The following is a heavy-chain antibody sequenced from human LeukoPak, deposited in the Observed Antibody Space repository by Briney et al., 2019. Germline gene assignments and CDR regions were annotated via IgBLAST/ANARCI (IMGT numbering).Heavy chain of an antibody. CDR3: AKDPLVGATTGELYYFDY. CDR1: GFTFSSYA. CDR2: ISGSGGST. D-gene: IGHD1-26*01. Sequence: PGGSLTLSCAASGFTFSSYAMSWVRQAPGKGLEWVSAISGSGGSTYYADSVKGRFTISRDNSKNTLYLQMNSLRAEDTAVYYCAKDPLVGATTGELYYFDYWGQGSLVTVSS. V-gene: IGHV3-23*01. J-gene: IGHJ4*02.